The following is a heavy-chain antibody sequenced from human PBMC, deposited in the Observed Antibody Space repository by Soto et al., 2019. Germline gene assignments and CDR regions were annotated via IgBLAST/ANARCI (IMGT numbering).Heavy chain of an antibody. D-gene: IGHD3-10*01. CDR1: GYTFXSYG. J-gene: IGHJ5*02. CDR3: ARGITYNWFDP. CDR2: ISAYNGNT. Sequence: GVSVKVSCKASGYTFXSYGICWVRQAPGQGLEWMGWISAYNGNTNYAQKLQGRVTMTTDTSTSTAYMELRSLRSDDTAVYYCARGITYNWFDPWGQGTLVTVSS. V-gene: IGHV1-18*01.